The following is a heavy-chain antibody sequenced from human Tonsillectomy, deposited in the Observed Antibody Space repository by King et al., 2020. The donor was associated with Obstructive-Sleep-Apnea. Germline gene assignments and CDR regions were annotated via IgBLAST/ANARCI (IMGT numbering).Heavy chain of an antibody. Sequence: VTLKESGPVLVKPPETLTLTCTVSGFSLSNARMGVSWIRQPPGKALEWLAHIFSNDEKSYSTSLKSRLTISKDTSKSQVVLTMTNMDPVDTATYYCARMGGDYVWGSYRSDAFDIWGQGTMVTVSS. D-gene: IGHD3-16*02. CDR2: IFSNDEK. J-gene: IGHJ3*02. V-gene: IGHV2-26*01. CDR3: ARMGGDYVWGSYRSDAFDI. CDR1: GFSLSNARMG.